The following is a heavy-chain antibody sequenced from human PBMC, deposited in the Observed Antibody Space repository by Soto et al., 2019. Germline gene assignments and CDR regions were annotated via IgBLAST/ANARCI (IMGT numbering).Heavy chain of an antibody. CDR2: IYYSGST. D-gene: IGHD3-22*01. J-gene: IGHJ5*02. CDR3: ARVTGYYYDSIGLNGWFDP. CDR1: GGSISSGGYY. Sequence: QVQLQESGPGLVKPSQTLSLTCTVSGGSISSGGYYWSWIRQHPGKGLEWIGYIYYSGSTYYNPSLKSRVTISVDTSKNQFSLKLSSVTAADTAVYYCARVTGYYYDSIGLNGWFDPWGQGTLVTVSS. V-gene: IGHV4-31*03.